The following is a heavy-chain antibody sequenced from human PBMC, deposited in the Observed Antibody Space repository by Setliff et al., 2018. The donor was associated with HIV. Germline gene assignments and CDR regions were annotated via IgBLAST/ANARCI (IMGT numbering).Heavy chain of an antibody. D-gene: IGHD3-3*01. Sequence: SETLSLTCTVSGGSISDSRYYWGWIRQPPGKGLEWIGYISSGSTNYNPSLKSRVTISVDTSKNQFSLKLSSVTAADTAVYYCARCYYNFWSGYPLDYMDVWGKGTTVTVSS. CDR2: ISSGST. CDR1: GGSISDSRYY. J-gene: IGHJ6*03. V-gene: IGHV4-61*05. CDR3: ARCYYNFWSGYPLDYMDV.